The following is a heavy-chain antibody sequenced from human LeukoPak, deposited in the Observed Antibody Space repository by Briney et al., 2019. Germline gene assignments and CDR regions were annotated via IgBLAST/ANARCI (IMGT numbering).Heavy chain of an antibody. V-gene: IGHV3-74*01. CDR1: GFTFSSYW. Sequence: GGSLRLSCAASGFTFSSYWIHWVRQAPGKGLVWVSRINSDGSSTIYADSVKGRFTLSRDNAKNTLYVQMNTLRAEDTAVYYCARGLAVAGTQAFDIWGQGTMVTVSS. CDR2: INSDGSST. J-gene: IGHJ3*02. CDR3: ARGLAVAGTQAFDI. D-gene: IGHD6-19*01.